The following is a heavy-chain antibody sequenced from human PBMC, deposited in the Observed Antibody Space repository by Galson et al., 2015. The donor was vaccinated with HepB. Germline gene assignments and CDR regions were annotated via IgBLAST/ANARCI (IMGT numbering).Heavy chain of an antibody. V-gene: IGHV4-34*01. D-gene: IGHD3-10*01. CDR1: GGSFSGYY. Sequence: SETLSLTCAVYGGSFSGYYWSWIRQPPGKGLEWIGEINHSGSTNYNPSLKSRVTISVDTSKNQFSLKLSSVTAADTAVYYCARDLTYYYGSGSRYYFDYWGQGTLVTVSS. CDR2: INHSGST. J-gene: IGHJ4*02. CDR3: ARDLTYYYGSGSRYYFDY.